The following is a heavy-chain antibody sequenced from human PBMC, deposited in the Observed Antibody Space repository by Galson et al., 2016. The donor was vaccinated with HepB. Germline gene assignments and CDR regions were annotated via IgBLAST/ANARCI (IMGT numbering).Heavy chain of an antibody. J-gene: IGHJ4*02. V-gene: IGHV3-23*01. CDR3: AKQKSLVERPRGLRKSYYFDF. CDR2: VSGTGGTT. D-gene: IGHD2-15*01. Sequence: SLRLSCAASGFTFSSFAMSWVRQAPGKGLEWVSAVSGTGGTTYYADSVKGRFTISRDNSRNTLYLQMNSLRAGDTAIYYCAKQKSLVERPRGLRKSYYFDFRGQGTRVTVAT. CDR1: GFTFSSFA.